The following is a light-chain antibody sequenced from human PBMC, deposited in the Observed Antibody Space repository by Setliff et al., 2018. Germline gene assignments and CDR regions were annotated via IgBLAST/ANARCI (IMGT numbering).Light chain of an antibody. J-gene: IGLJ1*01. CDR2: EVS. V-gene: IGLV2-8*01. Sequence: QSALTQPPSASGSPGQSVTISCTGTSSDVGGYNYVSWYQQHPGKAPKLMIYEVSKRPSGVPDRFSGSKSGNTASLTVSGLQAEDEADYYCSSYAGSLYVFGTGTKVNVL. CDR3: SSYAGSLYV. CDR1: SSDVGGYNY.